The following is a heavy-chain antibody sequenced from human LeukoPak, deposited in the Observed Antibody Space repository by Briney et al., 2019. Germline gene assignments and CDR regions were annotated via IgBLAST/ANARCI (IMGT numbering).Heavy chain of an antibody. D-gene: IGHD2-15*01. CDR3: ARVVVVVTTWVFPYFDY. CDR2: IYYSGST. J-gene: IGHJ4*02. Sequence: PSETLSLTCTVSGGSISSSSYYWGWIRQPPGKGLEWIGSIYYSGSTYYNPSLKSRVTISVDTSKNQFSLKLSSVTAADTPVYYCARVVVVVTTWVFPYFDYWGQGTLVTVSS. V-gene: IGHV4-39*01. CDR1: GGSISSSSYY.